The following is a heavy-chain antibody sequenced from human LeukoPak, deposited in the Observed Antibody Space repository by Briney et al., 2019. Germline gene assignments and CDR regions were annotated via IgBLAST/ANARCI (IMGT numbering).Heavy chain of an antibody. D-gene: IGHD5-24*01. Sequence: ASVTVSCKASGGTFSSYAISWVRQAPGQGLEWMGGIIPIFGTANYAQKFQGRVTITADESTSTAYMELSSLRSEDTAVYYCAREGRDGYYAFDIWGQGTMVTVSS. CDR3: AREGRDGYYAFDI. CDR2: IIPIFGTA. V-gene: IGHV1-69*13. CDR1: GGTFSSYA. J-gene: IGHJ3*02.